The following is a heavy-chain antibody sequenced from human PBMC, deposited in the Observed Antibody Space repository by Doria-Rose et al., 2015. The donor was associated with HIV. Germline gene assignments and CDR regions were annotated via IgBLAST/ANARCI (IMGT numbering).Heavy chain of an antibody. Sequence: QATLKESGPVLVKPTETLTLTCTVSGVSLSSPGMGVSRIRQPPGKALEWLANIFSDDERSYKTSLKSRLTISRGTSKSQVVLTMTDVDPVDTATYYCARIKSSRWYHKYYFDFWGQGTLVIVSA. V-gene: IGHV2-26*01. D-gene: IGHD6-13*01. CDR3: ARIKSSRWYHKYYFDF. CDR2: IFSDDER. J-gene: IGHJ4*02. CDR1: GVSLSSPGMG.